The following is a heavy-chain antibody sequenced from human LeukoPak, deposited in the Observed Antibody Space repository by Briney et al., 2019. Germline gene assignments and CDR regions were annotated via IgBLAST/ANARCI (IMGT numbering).Heavy chain of an antibody. J-gene: IGHJ5*02. D-gene: IGHD1-14*01. Sequence: ASVKVSCKASGYSFTSCDINWVRQATGQGLEWMGWMNPNSGNRRYAQKFQGRVTMTTNTSISTAYIELSSLRPEDTAVYYCAGVEGRDHHSSWFGPWGQGTLVTVSS. CDR1: GYSFTSCD. CDR2: MNPNSGNR. V-gene: IGHV1-8*01. CDR3: AGVEGRDHHSSWFGP.